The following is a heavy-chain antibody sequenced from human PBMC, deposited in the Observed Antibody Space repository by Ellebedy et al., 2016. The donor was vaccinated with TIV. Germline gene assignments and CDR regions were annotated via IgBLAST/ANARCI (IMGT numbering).Heavy chain of an antibody. CDR2: ISYDGSNK. D-gene: IGHD3-3*01. J-gene: IGHJ6*02. Sequence: GESLKISCAASGFTFSTYGMQWVRQAPGKGLEWVAVISYDGSNKYYADSVKGRFTISRDKSKNTLYLQMNSLRAEDTAVYYCVRYGNGYYTIDYGMDVWGQGTTVIVSS. V-gene: IGHV3-30*03. CDR3: VRYGNGYYTIDYGMDV. CDR1: GFTFSTYG.